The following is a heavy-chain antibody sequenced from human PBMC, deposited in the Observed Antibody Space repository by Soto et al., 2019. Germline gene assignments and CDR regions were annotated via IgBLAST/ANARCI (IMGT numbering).Heavy chain of an antibody. CDR3: AKDAEFGVVIILDY. V-gene: IGHV3-23*01. J-gene: IGHJ4*02. Sequence: GGSLRLSCAASGFTFSSYAMSWVRQAPGKGLEWVSAISGSGGSTFYADSVKGRFTISRDNSKNTLYLQMNSLRAEDTAVYYCAKDAEFGVVIILDYWGQGTLVTVSS. D-gene: IGHD3-3*01. CDR1: GFTFSSYA. CDR2: ISGSGGST.